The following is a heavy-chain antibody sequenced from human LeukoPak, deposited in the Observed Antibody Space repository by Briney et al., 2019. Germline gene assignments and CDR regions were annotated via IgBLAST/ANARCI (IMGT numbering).Heavy chain of an antibody. CDR1: GFTFSDYY. CDR2: ISNSGSAK. D-gene: IGHD4-11*01. V-gene: IGHV3-11*01. Sequence: GGSLRLSCAASGFTFSDYYMNWLRQAAGRGLEWVSYISNSGSAKYYADSVKGRFTISRDNAKNSVYLEMNSLRAEDTAVYYCAREGIDYTNYYNYFYMDVWGKGTTVTVSS. J-gene: IGHJ6*03. CDR3: AREGIDYTNYYNYFYMDV.